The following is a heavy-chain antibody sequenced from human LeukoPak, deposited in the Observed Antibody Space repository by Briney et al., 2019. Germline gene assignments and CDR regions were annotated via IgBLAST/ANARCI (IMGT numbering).Heavy chain of an antibody. CDR2: ISYDGSNK. V-gene: IGHV3-30*18. CDR1: GGSISSSS. Sequence: LSLTCTVSGGSISSSSYYWGWIRQAPGKGLEWVAVISYDGSNKYYADPVKGRFTISRDNSKNTLYLQMNSLRAEDTAVYYCAKDQSPGYYYYYGMDVWGQGTTVTVSS. J-gene: IGHJ6*02. CDR3: AKDQSPGYYYYYGMDV.